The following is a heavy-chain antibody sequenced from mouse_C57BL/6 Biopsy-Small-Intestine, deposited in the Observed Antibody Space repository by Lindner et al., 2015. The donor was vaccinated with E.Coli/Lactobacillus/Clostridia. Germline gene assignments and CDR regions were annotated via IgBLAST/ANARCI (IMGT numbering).Heavy chain of an antibody. CDR1: GYTFTSYY. V-gene: IGHV1S61*01. CDR2: FNPGGTGT. Sequence: SVKVSCKASGYTFTSYYIHWVRQAPGQGLEWMGIFNPGGTGTRYAQKFQGRITMTRDTSTSTVFMELSSLTSDGTAVYYCARSHQKGLEHWGQGTLVTVSS. D-gene: IGHD3-3*01. J-gene: IGHJ4*01. CDR3: ARSHQKGLEH.